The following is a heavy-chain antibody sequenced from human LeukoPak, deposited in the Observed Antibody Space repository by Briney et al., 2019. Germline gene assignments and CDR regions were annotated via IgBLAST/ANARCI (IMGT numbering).Heavy chain of an antibody. CDR3: ARRRYCTNGVCYRTRYYFDY. J-gene: IGHJ4*02. CDR1: GGSFSGYY. Sequence: PSEALSLTCAVYGGSFSGYYWSWIRQPPGKGLEWIGEINHSGSTNYNPSLKSRVTISVDTSKNQFSLKLSSVTAADTAVYYCARRRYCTNGVCYRTRYYFDYWGQGTLVTVSS. D-gene: IGHD2-8*01. CDR2: INHSGST. V-gene: IGHV4-34*01.